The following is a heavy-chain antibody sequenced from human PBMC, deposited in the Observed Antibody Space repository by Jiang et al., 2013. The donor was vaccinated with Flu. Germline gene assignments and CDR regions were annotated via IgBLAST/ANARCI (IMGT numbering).Heavy chain of an antibody. V-gene: IGHV1-69*01. Sequence: SVKVSCKASGGTFSSYAISWVRQAPGQGLEWMGGIIPIFGTANYAQKFQGRVTITADESTSTAYMELSSLRSEDTAVYYCARGFYDLTGTTALAVYYGMDVWGQGTTVTVSS. CDR3: ARGFYDLTGTTALAVYYGMDV. D-gene: IGHD1-7*01. J-gene: IGHJ6*02. CDR1: GGTFSSYA. CDR2: IIPIFGTA.